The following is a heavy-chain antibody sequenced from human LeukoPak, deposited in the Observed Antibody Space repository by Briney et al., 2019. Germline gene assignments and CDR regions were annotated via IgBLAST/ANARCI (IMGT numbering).Heavy chain of an antibody. CDR2: ISAYKGNT. Sequence: ASVKVSCKASGYTFTTYGISWVRQAPGQGLQWMGWISAYKGNTNYAQKLQGRVTMTTDTSTSTAYMELRSLRSDDTAVYYCARTTVTTSDDAFDIWGQGTMVTVSS. D-gene: IGHD4-17*01. J-gene: IGHJ3*02. V-gene: IGHV1-18*01. CDR3: ARTTVTTSDDAFDI. CDR1: GYTFTTYG.